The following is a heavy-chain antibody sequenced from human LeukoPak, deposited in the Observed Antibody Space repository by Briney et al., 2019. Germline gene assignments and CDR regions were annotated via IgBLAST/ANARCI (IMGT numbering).Heavy chain of an antibody. CDR2: ISSTSRYI. CDR1: GFTFSNYS. Sequence: KPGGSLRLSCAASGFTFSNYSMNWVRQAPGKRLEWVSSISSTSRYIYCADSLKGRFTISRDNAKNSLYLQMNSLRAEDTAVYYCATEQVAAAGTVLDYWGQGTLVTASS. V-gene: IGHV3-21*01. J-gene: IGHJ4*02. D-gene: IGHD6-13*01. CDR3: ATEQVAAAGTVLDY.